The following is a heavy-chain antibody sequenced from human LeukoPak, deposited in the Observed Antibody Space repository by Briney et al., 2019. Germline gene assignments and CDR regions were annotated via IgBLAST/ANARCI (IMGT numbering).Heavy chain of an antibody. J-gene: IGHJ6*02. CDR1: GYTFTGYY. CDR3: ARRAVYYYYGMDV. D-gene: IGHD6-25*01. CDR2: INPNSGGT. V-gene: IGHV1-2*02. Sequence: ASVKVSCKASGYTFTGYYMHWVRQAPGQGLEWMGWINPNSGGTNYAQKFQGRVTMTRDTSISTAYMEVGRLKSDDTAVYYCARRAVYYYYGMDVWGQGSTVTVSS.